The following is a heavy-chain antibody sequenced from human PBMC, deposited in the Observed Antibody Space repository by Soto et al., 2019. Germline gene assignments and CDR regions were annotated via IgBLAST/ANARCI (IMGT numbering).Heavy chain of an antibody. J-gene: IGHJ6*02. D-gene: IGHD1-7*01. CDR2: IYYSGST. V-gene: IGHV4-59*01. Sequence: QVQLQESGPGLVKPSETLSLTCTVSGGSISSYYWSWIRQPPGKGLEWIGYIYYSGSTNYNPSLQRRVTISVDPSKNQFALKLSSVTAADTAVYYCAREGLTGTIGLYYYYGMDVWGQGTTVTVSS. CDR1: GGSISSYY. CDR3: AREGLTGTIGLYYYYGMDV.